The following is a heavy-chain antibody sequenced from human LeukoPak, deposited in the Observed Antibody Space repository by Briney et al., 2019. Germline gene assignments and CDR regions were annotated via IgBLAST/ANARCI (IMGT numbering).Heavy chain of an antibody. CDR3: AKAEVTIPNVC. Sequence: HPGGSLRLSCAVSGFIFRNYWMSWVRQAPGKGLEWVANINYNGDEIYYVDSVKGRFTVSRDNARESLYLQMNKLRAEDTAVYYCAKAEVTIPNVCWGQGTLVTVSS. CDR2: INYNGDEI. CDR1: GFIFRNYW. D-gene: IGHD4-17*01. V-gene: IGHV3-7*03. J-gene: IGHJ4*02.